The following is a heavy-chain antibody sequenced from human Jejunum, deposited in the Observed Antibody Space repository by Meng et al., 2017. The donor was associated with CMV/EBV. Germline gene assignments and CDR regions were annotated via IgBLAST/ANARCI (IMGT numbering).Heavy chain of an antibody. CDR2: IHDTGST. CDR1: GGSISSGGYY. J-gene: IGHJ4*02. CDR3: ARGSIFVSFDS. Sequence: QVQLQESGPGLVRPSQTLSLTCTVSGGSISSGGYYWSWIRQHPGKGLEWIGYIHDTGSTYYNPSLKSRVDISLGTSRNHFSLTLSSVTAEDTAVYFCARGSIFVSFDSWGQGTLVTVSS. D-gene: IGHD3-3*01. V-gene: IGHV4-30-4*08.